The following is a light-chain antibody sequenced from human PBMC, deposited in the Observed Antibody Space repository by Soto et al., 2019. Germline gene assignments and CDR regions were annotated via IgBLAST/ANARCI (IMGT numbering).Light chain of an antibody. V-gene: IGLV2-14*01. CDR2: DVS. CDR1: SSYVGGSNY. CDR3: SSYTSSSTRV. Sequence: QSVLTQPASVSGSPGQSITISCTGTSSYVGGSNYVSWYQQLPGKAPKLMIYDVSDRPSGVSNRFSGSKSGNTASLTISGLQAEDEADYYCSSYTSSSTRVFGTGPKVTVL. J-gene: IGLJ1*01.